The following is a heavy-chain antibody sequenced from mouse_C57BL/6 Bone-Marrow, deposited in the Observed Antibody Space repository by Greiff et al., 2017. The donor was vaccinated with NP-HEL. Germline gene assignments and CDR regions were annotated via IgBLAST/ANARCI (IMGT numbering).Heavy chain of an antibody. CDR3: ARHGRSIYYYGSNPYYFDY. Sequence: QVHVKQSGAELVKPGASVKLSCKASGYTFTEYTIHWVKQRSGQGLEWIGWFYPGSGSIKYNEKFKDKATLTADKSSSTVYMELSRLTSEDSAVYFCARHGRSIYYYGSNPYYFDYWGQGTTLTVSS. CDR2: FYPGSGSI. J-gene: IGHJ2*01. D-gene: IGHD1-1*01. V-gene: IGHV1-62-2*01. CDR1: GYTFTEYT.